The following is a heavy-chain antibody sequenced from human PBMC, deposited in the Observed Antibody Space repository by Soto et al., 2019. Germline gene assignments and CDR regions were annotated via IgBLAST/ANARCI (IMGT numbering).Heavy chain of an antibody. J-gene: IGHJ4*02. CDR2: IYYSGST. CDR1: GGSISSYY. D-gene: IGHD3-16*02. Sequence: SETLSLTCTVSGGSISSYYWSWIRQPPGKGLEWIGYIYYSGSTNYNPSLKSRVTISVDTSKNQFSLKLSSVTAADTAVYYCARARLVSDYDYIWGSYRYYFDYWGQGTLVTVSS. V-gene: IGHV4-59*08. CDR3: ARARLVSDYDYIWGSYRYYFDY.